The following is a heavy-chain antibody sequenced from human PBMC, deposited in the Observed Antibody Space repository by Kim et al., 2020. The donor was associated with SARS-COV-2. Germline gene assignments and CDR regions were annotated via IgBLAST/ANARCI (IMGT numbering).Heavy chain of an antibody. V-gene: IGHV1-69*13. CDR1: GGTFSSYA. D-gene: IGHD2-2*03. CDR2: IIPIFGTA. Sequence: SVKVSCKASGGTFSSYAISWVRQAPGQGLEWMGGIIPIFGTANYAQKFQGRVTITADESTSTAYMELSSLRSEDTAVYYCARWGQLDIVVVPAALDPWGQGTLVTVSS. J-gene: IGHJ5*02. CDR3: ARWGQLDIVVVPAALDP.